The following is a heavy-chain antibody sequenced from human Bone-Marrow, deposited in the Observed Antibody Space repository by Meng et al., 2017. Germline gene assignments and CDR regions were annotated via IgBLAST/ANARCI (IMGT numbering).Heavy chain of an antibody. Sequence: SETLSLTCAVYGGSFSGYYWSWIRQPPGKGLEWIGRIYTSGSTNYNPSLKSRVTISVDTSKNQFSLKLSSVTAADTAVYYCARNYGSGSFIRADWFDPWGQGTLVTVSS. CDR3: ARNYGSGSFIRADWFDP. J-gene: IGHJ5*02. CDR2: IYTSGST. CDR1: GGSFSGYY. V-gene: IGHV4-4*08. D-gene: IGHD3-10*01.